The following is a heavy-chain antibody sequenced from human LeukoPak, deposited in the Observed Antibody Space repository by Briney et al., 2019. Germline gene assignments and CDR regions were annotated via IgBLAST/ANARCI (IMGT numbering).Heavy chain of an antibody. J-gene: IGHJ4*02. V-gene: IGHV4-4*07. CDR2: IYSSGIT. CDR1: GGPISSYY. Sequence: SETPSLTCTVSGGPISSYYWSWIRQPAGKGLEWIGRIYSSGITNYNPSLKSRVTISVDTSKNQFSLKLSSVTAADTAVYYCARIGGSSSGYWGQGTLVTVSS. D-gene: IGHD6-6*01. CDR3: ARIGGSSSGY.